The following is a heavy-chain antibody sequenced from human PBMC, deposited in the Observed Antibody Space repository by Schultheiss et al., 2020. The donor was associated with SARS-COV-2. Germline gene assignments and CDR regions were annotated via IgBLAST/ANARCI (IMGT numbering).Heavy chain of an antibody. CDR1: GFTFSSYA. CDR2: ISGSGGST. J-gene: IGHJ6*02. D-gene: IGHD6-13*01. CDR3: ARELYSSSWYPDYYYGMDV. Sequence: GESLKISCAASGFTFSSYAMSWVRQAPGKGLEWVSAISGSGGSTYYADSVKGRFTISRDNSKNTLYLQMNSLRAEDTAVYYCARELYSSSWYPDYYYGMDVWGQGTTVTVSS. V-gene: IGHV3-23*01.